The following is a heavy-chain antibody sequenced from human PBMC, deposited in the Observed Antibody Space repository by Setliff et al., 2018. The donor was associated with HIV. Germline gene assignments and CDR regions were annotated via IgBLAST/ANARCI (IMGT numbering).Heavy chain of an antibody. J-gene: IGHJ4*02. V-gene: IGHV4-39*07. D-gene: IGHD3-3*01. CDR1: GGSISSSSHY. CDR3: ARGVNFDY. Sequence: PSETLSLTCTVSGGSISSSSHYWGWIRQPPGKGLEWIGSIYFSGSTYYNPSLKSRFTISVDTSRNQFSLKLTSVTAADTAIYYCARGVNFDYWGQGTQVTVSS. CDR2: IYFSGST.